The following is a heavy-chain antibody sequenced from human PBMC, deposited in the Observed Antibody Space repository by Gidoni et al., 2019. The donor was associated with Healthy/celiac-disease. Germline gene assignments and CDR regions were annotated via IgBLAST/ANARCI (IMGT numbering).Heavy chain of an antibody. J-gene: IGHJ4*02. D-gene: IGHD6-13*01. CDR3: ARGTSAALRPFDY. CDR2: ISSSSSYI. Sequence: EVQLVESGGGLVKPGGSLRLSWAASGFTFSSDSMNWVRQAPGKGLEWVSSISSSSSYIYYADSVKGRFTISRDNAKNSLYLQMNSLRAEDTAVYYCARGTSAALRPFDYWGQGTLVTVSS. V-gene: IGHV3-21*01. CDR1: GFTFSSDS.